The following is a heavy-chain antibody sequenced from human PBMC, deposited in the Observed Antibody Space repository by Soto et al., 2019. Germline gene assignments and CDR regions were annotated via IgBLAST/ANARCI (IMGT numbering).Heavy chain of an antibody. J-gene: IGHJ4*02. D-gene: IGHD2-2*01. Sequence: QVQLEQSGSEVKKSGSSVKVSCKSSGDSFSSHAITWVRQAPGDGLEWMGGIIPVFGTPSYAQRFQGRLTITADKSTNTSYMELRSLRSEDTAVDYCARGGALSTSWYWGDGLDSWGRGTQVTVSS. CDR1: GDSFSSHA. CDR2: IIPVFGTP. V-gene: IGHV1-69*06. CDR3: ARGGALSTSWYWGDGLDS.